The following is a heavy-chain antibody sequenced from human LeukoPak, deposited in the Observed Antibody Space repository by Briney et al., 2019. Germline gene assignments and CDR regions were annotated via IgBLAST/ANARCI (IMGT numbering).Heavy chain of an antibody. V-gene: IGHV1-69*04. D-gene: IGHD3-22*01. CDR3: ARSEGTYYYDSSGYAFDY. CDR2: IIPILGIA. Sequence: ASVKVSCKASGYTFTSYGISWVRQAPGQGLEWMGRIIPILGIANYAQKFQGRVTITADKSTSTAYMELSSLRSEDAAVYYCARSEGTYYYDSSGYAFDYWGQGTLVTVSS. J-gene: IGHJ4*02. CDR1: GYTFTSYG.